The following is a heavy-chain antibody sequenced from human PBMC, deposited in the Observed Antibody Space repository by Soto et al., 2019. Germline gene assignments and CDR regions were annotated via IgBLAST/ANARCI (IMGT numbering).Heavy chain of an antibody. D-gene: IGHD2-15*01. CDR3: AREGWPLLQTGMDV. Sequence: GGSLRLSCAASGFTFRSYSMNWVRQAPGKGLEWVSYISSSNRTINYADSVKGRFIISRDNAKNSLYLQMHSLRDEDTAVYYCAREGWPLLQTGMDVWGQGTTVTGSS. CDR1: GFTFRSYS. V-gene: IGHV3-48*02. J-gene: IGHJ6*02. CDR2: ISSSNRTI.